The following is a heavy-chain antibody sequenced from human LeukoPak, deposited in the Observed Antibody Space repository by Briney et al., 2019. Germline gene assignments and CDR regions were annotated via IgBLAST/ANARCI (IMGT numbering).Heavy chain of an antibody. V-gene: IGHV7-4-1*02. J-gene: IGHJ4*02. CDR2: INTNTGNP. CDR3: ARVDGLNCSGGSCYLY. CDR1: GYTFTSYA. Sequence: GASVKVSCKASGYTFTSYAMNWVRPAPGQGLAWMGWINTNTGNPTYAQGFTGRFVFPLDTSVSTAYLQISSLKAEDTAVYYCARVDGLNCSGGSCYLYWGQGTLVTVSS. D-gene: IGHD2-15*01.